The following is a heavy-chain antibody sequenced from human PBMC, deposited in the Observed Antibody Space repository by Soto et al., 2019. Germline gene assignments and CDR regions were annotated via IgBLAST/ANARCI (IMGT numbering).Heavy chain of an antibody. CDR1: GVNFSSYT. D-gene: IGHD2-15*01. CDR2: ISSGNRYI. J-gene: IGHJ3*01. Sequence: GGSLRLSCAASGVNFSSYTMNWVRQAPGKGLEWVSSISSGNRYIYYADSVRGRLIISRDDATNSLYLQMTSLRAEDTAVYYCARDRCRSASCPQTSAFDLWGQGTMVTVSS. V-gene: IGHV3-21*01. CDR3: ARDRCRSASCPQTSAFDL.